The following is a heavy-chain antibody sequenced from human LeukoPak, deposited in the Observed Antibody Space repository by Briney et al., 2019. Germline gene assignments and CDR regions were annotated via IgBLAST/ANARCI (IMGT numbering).Heavy chain of an antibody. CDR1: GFTFSSYA. CDR2: ISGSGGST. Sequence: GGSLRLSCAASGFTFSSYAMSWVRQAPGKGLEWVSAISGSGGSTYYADSVKGRFTISRDNSKNTLYLQMNSLRAEDTAVYYCALPEYLEGMRDDYWGQGTLVTVSS. J-gene: IGHJ4*02. V-gene: IGHV3-23*01. D-gene: IGHD2-8*01. CDR3: ALPEYLEGMRDDY.